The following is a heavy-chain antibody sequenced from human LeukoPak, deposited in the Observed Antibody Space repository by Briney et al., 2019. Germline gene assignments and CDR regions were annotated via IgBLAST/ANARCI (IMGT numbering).Heavy chain of an antibody. D-gene: IGHD3-22*01. V-gene: IGHV1-2*06. CDR3: ARGPPSSPYYHDSSGYYPFDY. J-gene: IGHJ4*02. CDR2: INPNSGGT. Sequence: ASVKVSCKASGYTFTGYYMHWVRQAPGQGLEWMGRINPNSGGTNYAQKFQGRVTMTRDTSISTAYMELSRLRSDDTAVYYCARGPPSSPYYHDSSGYYPFDYWGQGTLVTVSS. CDR1: GYTFTGYY.